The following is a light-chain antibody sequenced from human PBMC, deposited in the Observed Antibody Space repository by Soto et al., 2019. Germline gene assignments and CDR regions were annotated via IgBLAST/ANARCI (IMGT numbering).Light chain of an antibody. Sequence: EIMMTQSPATLSVSPGARATLSCRASQSVSSNFAWFQQKPGQAPRLLIYGASTRATGIPARFSGSGSGTESTLTISSLQSEDFAVYYCQQYNNWRQTFGQGTKVDIK. CDR1: QSVSSN. V-gene: IGKV3-15*01. CDR2: GAS. J-gene: IGKJ1*01. CDR3: QQYNNWRQT.